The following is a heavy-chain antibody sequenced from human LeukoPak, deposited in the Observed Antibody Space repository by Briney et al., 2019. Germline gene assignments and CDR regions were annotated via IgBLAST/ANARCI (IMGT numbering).Heavy chain of an antibody. J-gene: IGHJ5*02. CDR2: ITISGHTK. CDR3: ARGDPHADL. CDR1: GFDLSTYE. V-gene: IGHV3-48*03. Sequence: GGSLRLSCAASGFDLSTYEMNWVRQAPGKGLEGMADITISGHTKNYADSVKGRFTISRDNARTSLYLQMTSLRVEDTGVYYCARGDPHADLWGQGTLVTVSS.